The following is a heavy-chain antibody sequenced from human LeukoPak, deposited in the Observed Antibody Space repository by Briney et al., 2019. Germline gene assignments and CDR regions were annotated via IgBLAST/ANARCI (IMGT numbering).Heavy chain of an antibody. CDR3: ARDASPGYFDL. J-gene: IGHJ2*01. CDR1: GFTFSSYW. Sequence: GGSLRLSCAVSGFTFSSYWMHWVRQSPGKGLAWVSRITSDGSATDYADSVRGRFTVSRDNAKNTLSLHMDSLRVEDTAVYYCARDASPGYFDLWGRGTLVTVSS. V-gene: IGHV3-74*01. CDR2: ITSDGSAT.